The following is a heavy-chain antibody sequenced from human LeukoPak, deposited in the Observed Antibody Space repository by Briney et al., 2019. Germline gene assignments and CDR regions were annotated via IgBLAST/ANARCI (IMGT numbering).Heavy chain of an antibody. J-gene: IGHJ5*02. CDR1: GGSISSYY. CDR2: IYYSGST. D-gene: IGHD1-26*01. Sequence: NPSETLSLTCTVSGGSISSYYWSWIRQPPGKGLEWIGYIYYSGSTNYNPSLKSRVTISVDTSKNQFSLKLSSVTAADTAVYYCARGGSYYGYNWFDPWGQGTLVTVSS. CDR3: ARGGSYYGYNWFDP. V-gene: IGHV4-59*08.